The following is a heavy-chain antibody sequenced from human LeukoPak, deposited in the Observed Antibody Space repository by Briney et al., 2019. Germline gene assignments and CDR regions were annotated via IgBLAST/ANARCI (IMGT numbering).Heavy chain of an antibody. CDR2: ILYDGSNK. V-gene: IGHV3-30*18. Sequence: GGSLRLSCAAWGFTLSSYGMQWGRQARGKGGEGGAVILYDGSNKYYADSVKGRFTISRDNSKNPLYLQMNSLRAEDTAVYYCAKDGGYCGGACYSLLLDYWGQGTLVTVSS. CDR1: GFTLSSYG. D-gene: IGHD2-21*02. CDR3: AKDGGYCGGACYSLLLDY. J-gene: IGHJ4*02.